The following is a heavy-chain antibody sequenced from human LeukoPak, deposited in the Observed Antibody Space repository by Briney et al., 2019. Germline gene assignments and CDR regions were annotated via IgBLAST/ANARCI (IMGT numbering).Heavy chain of an antibody. V-gene: IGHV4-34*01. J-gene: IGHJ5*02. Sequence: SETLSLTCAVYGGSFSGYYWSRIRQPPGSGLEWIGEITQSGGTNYNPSLKSRVTISVDTSKIQFSLKLSSVTAADTAVYYCARGKFDYGSGRGHWFDPWGQGTLVTVSS. CDR1: GGSFSGYY. D-gene: IGHD3-10*01. CDR2: ITQSGGT. CDR3: ARGKFDYGSGRGHWFDP.